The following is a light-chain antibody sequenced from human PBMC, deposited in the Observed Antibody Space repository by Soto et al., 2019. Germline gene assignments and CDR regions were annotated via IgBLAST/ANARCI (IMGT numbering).Light chain of an antibody. CDR3: AAWDDSLSGRV. V-gene: IGLV1-44*01. CDR1: SSNTGSNT. Sequence: QSVLTQPPSASGTPGQRATIPCPGGSSNTGSNTVNGYQQLPGTAPKPLIYSNNQRPSGVPDRFSGSKSGTSASLAISGLQSEDEADYYCAAWDDSLSGRVFGGGTKLTVL. CDR2: SNN. J-gene: IGLJ3*02.